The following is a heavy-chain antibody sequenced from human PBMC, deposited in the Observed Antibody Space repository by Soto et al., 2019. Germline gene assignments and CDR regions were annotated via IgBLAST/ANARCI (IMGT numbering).Heavy chain of an antibody. J-gene: IGHJ6*02. CDR3: ARRGSRNELYVMDV. Sequence: GESLKISCKGSGYSFSSYWIGWVRQMPGKGLEWMGIIFPADSDTRYSPSFQGQVTISADKSTSTAYLQWSSLKASDTAMYYCARRGSRNELYVMDVWGQRTTVTVSS. V-gene: IGHV5-51*01. D-gene: IGHD1-7*01. CDR1: GYSFSSYW. CDR2: IFPADSDT.